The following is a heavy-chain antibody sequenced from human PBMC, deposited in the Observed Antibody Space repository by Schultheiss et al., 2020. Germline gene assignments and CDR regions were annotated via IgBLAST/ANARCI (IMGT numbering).Heavy chain of an antibody. D-gene: IGHD2-2*01. J-gene: IGHJ4*02. V-gene: IGHV3-15*01. CDR3: SALLSAAAIFDS. CDR2: IKSKTDGGTA. CDR1: GFTFSNAW. Sequence: GGSLRLSCAASGFTFSNAWMTWVRQAPGKGLEWVGRIKSKTDGGTADYAAPVKGRFTISRDDSKNTLYLQMNSLKTEDTAVYYCSALLSAAAIFDSWGQGTRVTVYS.